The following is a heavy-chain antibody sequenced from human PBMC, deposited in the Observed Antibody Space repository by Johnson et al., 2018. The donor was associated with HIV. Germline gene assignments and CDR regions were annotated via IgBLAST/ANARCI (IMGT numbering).Heavy chain of an antibody. J-gene: IGHJ3*02. CDR2: IWYDGSNK. CDR1: GFTFSSYA. Sequence: LVESGGGVVQPGRSLRLSCAASGFTFSSYAMHWVRQAPGKGLEWVAVIWYDGSNKYYADSVTGRFTISRDNSKNTLYLQMNSLRAEDTAVYYCASLPGGLYPFDIWGQGTMVTVSS. CDR3: ASLPGGLYPFDI. D-gene: IGHD2-15*01. V-gene: IGHV3-33*08.